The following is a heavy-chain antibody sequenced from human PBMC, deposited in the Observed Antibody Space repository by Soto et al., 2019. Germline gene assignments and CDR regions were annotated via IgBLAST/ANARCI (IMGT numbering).Heavy chain of an antibody. CDR1: GGSISSYL. D-gene: IGHD2-21*02. J-gene: IGHJ4*02. CDR2: IYDSGTT. CDR3: ARGGGGGNSAVAAY. V-gene: IGHV4-59*01. Sequence: QVQLQESGPGLVKPSETLSLICTVSGGSISSYLWSWIRQPPGKGLEWIGYIYDSGTTNYSPSLKSRVTISVDTSKNQFFLDLISVTAADTAVYYCARGGGGGNSAVAAYWGQGTLVTVSS.